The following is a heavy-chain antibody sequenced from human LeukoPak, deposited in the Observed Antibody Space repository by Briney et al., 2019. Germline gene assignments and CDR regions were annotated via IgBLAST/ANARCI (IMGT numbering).Heavy chain of an antibody. CDR2: IWYDGSNK. D-gene: IGHD6-19*01. V-gene: IGHV3-33*01. CDR3: AREWFGYSSGWTTQGY. Sequence: GGSLRLSCAASGFTFSSYGMHWVRQAPGKGLEWVAVIWYDGSNKYYADSVEGRFTISRDNSKNTLYLQMNSLRAEDTAVYYCAREWFGYSSGWTTQGYWGQGTLVTVSS. J-gene: IGHJ4*02. CDR1: GFTFSSYG.